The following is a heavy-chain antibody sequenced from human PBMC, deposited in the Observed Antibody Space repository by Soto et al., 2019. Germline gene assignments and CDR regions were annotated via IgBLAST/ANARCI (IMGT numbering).Heavy chain of an antibody. CDR2: ISGSGDST. CDR3: AKGVPGIAVAGTGYFQH. Sequence: GGSLRLSCAASGFTFSGYAMSWVRQAPGKGLEWVSGISGSGDSTYYADSVKGRFTISRDNSKNTLYLQMNSLRAEDTAVYYCAKGVPGIAVAGTGYFQHWGQGTLITVSS. J-gene: IGHJ1*01. V-gene: IGHV3-23*01. D-gene: IGHD6-19*01. CDR1: GFTFSGYA.